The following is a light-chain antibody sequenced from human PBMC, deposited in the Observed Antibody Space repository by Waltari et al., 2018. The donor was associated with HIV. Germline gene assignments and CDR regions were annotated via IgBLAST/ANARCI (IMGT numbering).Light chain of an antibody. CDR3: QQYDKWPRGT. CDR2: DAS. J-gene: IGKJ5*01. CDR1: ESVASSH. Sequence: EIVLTQSPDTLSLSPGEGATLSCRASESVASSHLAWYQQRPGQAPRLLMYDASNRATGIPDRFSGRGSGRDFTLTISRLEPEDFAVYYCQQYDKWPRGTFGQGTRVEIK. V-gene: IGKV3D-20*02.